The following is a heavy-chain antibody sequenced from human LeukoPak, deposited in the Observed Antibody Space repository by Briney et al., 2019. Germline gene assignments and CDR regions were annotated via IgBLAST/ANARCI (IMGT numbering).Heavy chain of an antibody. J-gene: IGHJ4*02. Sequence: GGSLRLSCAASGFTFSSYWMSWVRQAPGKGLGWVANIKQDGSEKYYVDSVKGRFTISKDNAKNSLYLQTNSLRAEDTAVYYCARVVFPSRVSDYWGQGTLVTVSS. D-gene: IGHD2-21*01. V-gene: IGHV3-7*01. CDR2: IKQDGSEK. CDR3: ARVVFPSRVSDY. CDR1: GFTFSSYW.